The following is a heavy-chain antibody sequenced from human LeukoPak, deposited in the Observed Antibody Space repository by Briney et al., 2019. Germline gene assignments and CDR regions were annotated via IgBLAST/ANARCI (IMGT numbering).Heavy chain of an antibody. V-gene: IGHV3-23*01. CDR1: GFTFSSYA. D-gene: IGHD3-22*01. J-gene: IGHJ4*02. Sequence: GGSLRLSCAASGFTFSSYAMSWVRQAPGKGLEWVSAISGSGGSTYYADSVKGRFTISRDNFKNTLYLQMNSLRAEDTAVYYCGGAYDSSGYYYVGFDYWGQGTLVTVSS. CDR2: ISGSGGST. CDR3: GGAYDSSGYYYVGFDY.